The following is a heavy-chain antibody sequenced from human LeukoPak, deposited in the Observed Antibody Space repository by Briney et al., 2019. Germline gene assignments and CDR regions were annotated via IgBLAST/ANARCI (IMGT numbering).Heavy chain of an antibody. D-gene: IGHD3-10*01. CDR1: GGTFSTYA. J-gene: IGHJ4*02. CDR3: ARDITGLGSGSYALDY. CDR2: IIPIFGTA. Sequence: ASVKVSCKASGGTFSTYAISWVRQAPGQGLEWMGGIIPIFGTANYAQKFQGRVTITADESTSTAYMELSSLRSEDTAVYYCARDITGLGSGSYALDYWGQGTLVTSPQ. V-gene: IGHV1-69*13.